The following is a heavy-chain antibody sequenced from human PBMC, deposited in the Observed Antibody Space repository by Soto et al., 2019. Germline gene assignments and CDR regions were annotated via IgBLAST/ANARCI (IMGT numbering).Heavy chain of an antibody. CDR2: FDPEDGET. Sequence: ASVKLSCKVSGYTHTDISMHWVRQAPGKGLEWMGGFDPEDGETIYAQKFQGRVTMTEDTSTDTAYMELSSLRSEDTAVYYCASPLYYYGMDVWGQGTTVTVSS. J-gene: IGHJ6*02. CDR1: GYTHTDIS. CDR3: ASPLYYYGMDV. V-gene: IGHV1-24*01.